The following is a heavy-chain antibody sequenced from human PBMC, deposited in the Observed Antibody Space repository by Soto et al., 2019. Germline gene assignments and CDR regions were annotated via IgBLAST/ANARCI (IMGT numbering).Heavy chain of an antibody. V-gene: IGHV4-34*01. CDR3: AVRLRGYSYGRKAFDI. D-gene: IGHD5-18*01. CDR1: GGSFSGYY. CDR2: INHSGST. Sequence: SETLSLTCAVYGGSFSGYYWSWIRQPPGKGLEWIGEINHSGSTNYNPSLKSRVTISVDTSKNQFSPKLSSVTAADTAVYYCAVRLRGYSYGRKAFDIWGQGTMVTVS. J-gene: IGHJ3*02.